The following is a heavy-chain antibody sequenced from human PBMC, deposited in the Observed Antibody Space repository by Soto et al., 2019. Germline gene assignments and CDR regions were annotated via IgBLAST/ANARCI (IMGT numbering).Heavy chain of an antibody. V-gene: IGHV3-7*01. D-gene: IGHD3-10*01. J-gene: IGHJ5*02. CDR1: GFTFSSYW. CDR3: ARETYYYGSGSSNWFDP. CDR2: IKQDGSEK. Sequence: GGSLRLSCAASGFTFSSYWMSWVRQAPGKGLEWVANIKQDGSEKYYADSVKGRFTIARDNAKNSLYLQMNSLRAEDTAVYYCARETYYYGSGSSNWFDPWGQGTLVTVSS.